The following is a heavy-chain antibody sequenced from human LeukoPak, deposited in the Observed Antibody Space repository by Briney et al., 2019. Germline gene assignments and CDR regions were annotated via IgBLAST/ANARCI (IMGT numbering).Heavy chain of an antibody. Sequence: GESLKISCKGSGYSFTSYWIGWVRQMPGKGLEWMGIIYPGDSDTRYSPSFQGQVTISADKSISTAYLQWSSLKASDTAMYYCARQAQRGYYDSSGCSPIYVFDYWGQGTLVTVSS. CDR3: ARQAQRGYYDSSGCSPIYVFDY. CDR1: GYSFTSYW. J-gene: IGHJ4*02. V-gene: IGHV5-51*01. D-gene: IGHD3-22*01. CDR2: IYPGDSDT.